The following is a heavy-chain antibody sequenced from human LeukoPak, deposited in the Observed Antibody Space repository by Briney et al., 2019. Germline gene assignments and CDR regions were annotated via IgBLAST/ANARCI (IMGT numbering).Heavy chain of an antibody. Sequence: SETLSLPCTVSGGSISSYYWSWIRQPPGKGLEWIGYIYYSGSTNYNPSLKSRVTISVDTSKNQFSLKLSSVTAADTAVYYCARANWNHDIDYWGQGTLVTVSS. D-gene: IGHD1-20*01. CDR1: GGSISSYY. V-gene: IGHV4-59*01. CDR2: IYYSGST. J-gene: IGHJ4*02. CDR3: ARANWNHDIDY.